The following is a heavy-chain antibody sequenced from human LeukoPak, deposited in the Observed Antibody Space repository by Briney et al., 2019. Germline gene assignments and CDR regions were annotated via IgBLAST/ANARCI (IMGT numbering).Heavy chain of an antibody. Sequence: GGPLRLSCAASGFTFSSYAMSWVRQAPGKGLDWVSTIIDSGGSTYYADSVKGRFTISRDNTKNTLNLQMNSLRDEDTAIYYCARDSSHYLGSSDYWGQGTLVTVSS. J-gene: IGHJ4*02. CDR3: ARDSSHYLGSSDY. CDR1: GFTFSSYA. V-gene: IGHV3-23*01. D-gene: IGHD6-6*01. CDR2: IIDSGGST.